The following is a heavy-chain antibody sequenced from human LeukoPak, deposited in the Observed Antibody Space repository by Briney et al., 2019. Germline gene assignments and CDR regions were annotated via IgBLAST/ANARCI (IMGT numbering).Heavy chain of an antibody. Sequence: SETLSLTCSVSGGSISSGNYYWAWIRQPPGEGLEWIASVFYTGSTYYNPSLKSRVTISVDTSKNQFSLRLRSVTAADTALYYCARYGDYVGAVDYWGQGPLVTVSS. CDR2: VFYTGST. D-gene: IGHD4-17*01. J-gene: IGHJ4*02. CDR1: GGSISSGNYY. V-gene: IGHV4-39*01. CDR3: ARYGDYVGAVDY.